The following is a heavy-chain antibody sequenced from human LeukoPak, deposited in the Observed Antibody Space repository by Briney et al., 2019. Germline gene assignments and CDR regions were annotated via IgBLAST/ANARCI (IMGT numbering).Heavy chain of an antibody. CDR1: GESFRGYH. D-gene: IGHD4-17*01. CDR2: IDYFGSA. CDR3: GRAREPATIDY. J-gene: IGHJ4*02. V-gene: IGHV4-34*01. Sequence: SETLSLTCAVYGESFRGYHWTWVRQPPGKGLEWIGEIDYFGSANYKPSLKSRVITSVDTSKNQFSLKLSSVTGADTGVYYCGRAREPATIDYWAREPWSPSPQ.